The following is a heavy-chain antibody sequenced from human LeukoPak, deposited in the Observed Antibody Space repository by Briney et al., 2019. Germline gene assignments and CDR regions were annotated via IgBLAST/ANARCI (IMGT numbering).Heavy chain of an antibody. J-gene: IGHJ4*02. V-gene: IGHV4-34*01. CDR3: ARGGYYGSGSYYPYHY. CDR2: INHSGST. CDR1: GGSFSGYY. D-gene: IGHD3-10*01. Sequence: SETLSLTCAVYGGSFSGYYWSWIRQPPGKGLEWIGEINHSGSTNYNPSLKSRVTISVDTSKNQFSLKLSSVTAADTAVYYCARGGYYGSGSYYPYHYWGQGTLVAVSS.